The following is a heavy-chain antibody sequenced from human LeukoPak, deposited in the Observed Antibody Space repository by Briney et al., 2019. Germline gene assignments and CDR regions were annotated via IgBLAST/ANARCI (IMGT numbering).Heavy chain of an antibody. V-gene: IGHV4/OR15-8*02. Sequence: SETLSLTCGVSGGSISGTNWWSWVRQPPGQGLEWIGEISLAGQTNYNPSLNGRVTMSLDKSSNRLSLHLTSVTAADTATYYCSRESGPFCPFGYWGQGTLVIVSS. CDR3: SRESGPFCPFGY. D-gene: IGHD1-26*01. CDR2: ISLAGQT. CDR1: GGSISGTNW. J-gene: IGHJ4*02.